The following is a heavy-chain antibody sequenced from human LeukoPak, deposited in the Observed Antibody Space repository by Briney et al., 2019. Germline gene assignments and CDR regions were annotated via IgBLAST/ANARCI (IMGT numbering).Heavy chain of an antibody. V-gene: IGHV3-49*04. CDR1: GFTFGDYA. CDR3: ARARPHRIAVAGTVLDY. D-gene: IGHD6-19*01. CDR2: IRSKAYGGTT. Sequence: GGSLTLSCTASGFTFGDYAMSWVRQAPGTGLEWVGFIRSKAYGGTTEYAASVKGRFTISRDDSKSIAYLQMNSLRAEDTAVYYCARARPHRIAVAGTVLDYWGQGTLVTVSS. J-gene: IGHJ4*02.